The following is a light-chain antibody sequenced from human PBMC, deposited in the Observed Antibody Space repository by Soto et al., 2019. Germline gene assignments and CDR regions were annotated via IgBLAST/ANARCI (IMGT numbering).Light chain of an antibody. J-gene: IGLJ2*01. CDR1: SSDIGSYDL. CDR3: CSYTSSNTLV. V-gene: IGLV2-23*02. Sequence: QSVLTQPASVSGSPGQSITISCTGASSDIGSYDLVSWYQQNPGKTTRLIIYEVNKRPWGVSNRFSGSKSGNTASLTISGLQAEDEADYYCCSYTSSNTLVFGGGTKLTVL. CDR2: EVN.